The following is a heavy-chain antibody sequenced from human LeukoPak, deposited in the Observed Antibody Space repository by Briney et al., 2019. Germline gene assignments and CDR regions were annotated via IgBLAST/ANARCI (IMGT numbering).Heavy chain of an antibody. Sequence: SETLSLTCSVSGGSIGSGIYSWSWIRQPPGKGLEWIGYIFHTGSTSYNPSLKSRVTISVDTSKNQFSLKLSSVTAADTAVYYCARIAAAGKYNWFDPWGQGTLVTVSS. D-gene: IGHD6-13*01. J-gene: IGHJ5*02. V-gene: IGHV4-30-2*01. CDR2: IFHTGST. CDR1: GGSIGSGIYS. CDR3: ARIAAAGKYNWFDP.